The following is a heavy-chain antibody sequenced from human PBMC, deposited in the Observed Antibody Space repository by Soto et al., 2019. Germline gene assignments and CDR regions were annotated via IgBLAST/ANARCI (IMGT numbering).Heavy chain of an antibody. CDR1: GFTFSSYG. D-gene: IGHD4-17*01. J-gene: IGHJ4*02. Sequence: QVQLVESGGGVVQPGRSLRLSCAASGFTFSSYGMHWVRQAPGKGLEWVAVISYDGSNKYYADSVKGRFTISRDNSKNTLDLQMNSLRAEDTAVYYCAKDGAYGDQRWFDYWGQGTLVTVSS. V-gene: IGHV3-30*18. CDR3: AKDGAYGDQRWFDY. CDR2: ISYDGSNK.